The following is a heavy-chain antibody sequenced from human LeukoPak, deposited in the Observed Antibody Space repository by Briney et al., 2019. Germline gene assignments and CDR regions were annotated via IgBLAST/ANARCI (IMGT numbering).Heavy chain of an antibody. CDR1: GGSISSGSYY. CDR2: IYTSGST. D-gene: IGHD3-3*01. CDR3: ARAAVGFLESHDAFDI. V-gene: IGHV4-61*02. Sequence: SQTLSLTCTVSGGSISSGSYYWSWIRQPAGKGLEWVGRIYTSGSTNYNPSLKSRVTISVDTSKNQFSLKLSPVTAADTAVYYCARAAVGFLESHDAFDIWGQGTMVTVSS. J-gene: IGHJ3*02.